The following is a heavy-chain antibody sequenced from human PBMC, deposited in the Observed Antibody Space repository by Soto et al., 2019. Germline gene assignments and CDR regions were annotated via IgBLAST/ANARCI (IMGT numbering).Heavy chain of an antibody. J-gene: IGHJ4*02. CDR2: IKSKTDGGTT. V-gene: IGHV3-15*01. CDR1: GFIFSNAW. Sequence: GGSLRLSCAASGFIFSNAWMSWVRQAPGKGLEWVGRIKSKTDGGTTDYAAPVEGRFTISRDDSKNRLYLQMNSLKTEDTAVYYCTTGYCSGGSCPFDYWGQGTLVTVSS. CDR3: TTGYCSGGSCPFDY. D-gene: IGHD2-15*01.